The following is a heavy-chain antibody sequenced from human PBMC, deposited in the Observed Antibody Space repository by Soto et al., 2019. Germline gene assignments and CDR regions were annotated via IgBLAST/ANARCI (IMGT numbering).Heavy chain of an antibody. CDR2: INPSGGST. D-gene: IGHD3-22*01. V-gene: IGHV1-46*01. CDR1: GYTFTSYY. J-gene: IGHJ3*02. CDR3: ARAGYCDSSGHAAFHI. Sequence: ASVKVSCKASGYTFTSYYMHWVRQAPGLGLERMGIINPSGGSTSYAQKFQGRVTMTRDTSTSTVYMELSSLRSEDTVVYYCARAGYCDSSGHAAFHIWGQSTLVTASS.